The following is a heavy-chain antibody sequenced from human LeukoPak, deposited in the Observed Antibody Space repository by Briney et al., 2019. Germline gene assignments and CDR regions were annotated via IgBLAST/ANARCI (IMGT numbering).Heavy chain of an antibody. V-gene: IGHV3-48*02. J-gene: IGHJ4*02. Sequence: PGGSLRLSCAASGFTFGAYTINWVRQAPGKGLEWVSYISSSSSTIYYADSVKGRFTISRDNAKNSLYLQMNSLRDEDTAVYYCTRRLDDWGQGTLVTVSS. D-gene: IGHD3-16*01. CDR2: ISSSSSTI. CDR3: TRRLDD. CDR1: GFTFGAYT.